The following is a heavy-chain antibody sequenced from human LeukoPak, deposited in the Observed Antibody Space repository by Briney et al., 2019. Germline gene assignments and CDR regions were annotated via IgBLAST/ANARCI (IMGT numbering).Heavy chain of an antibody. V-gene: IGHV3-23*01. CDR2: ISGSGGST. J-gene: IGHJ4*02. D-gene: IGHD5-12*01. Sequence: PGGSLRLSCAASGFTVSSNYMSWVRQAPGKGLEWVSAISGSGGSTYYADSVKGRFTISRDNSKNTLYLQMNSLRAEDTAVYYCAKDPLRGGYSGYVSQFDYWGQGTLVTVSS. CDR3: AKDPLRGGYSGYVSQFDY. CDR1: GFTVSSNY.